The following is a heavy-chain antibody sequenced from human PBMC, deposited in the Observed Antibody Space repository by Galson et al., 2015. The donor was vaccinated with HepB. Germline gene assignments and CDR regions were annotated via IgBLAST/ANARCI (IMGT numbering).Heavy chain of an antibody. Sequence: SVKVSCKASGYTFTSYGISWVRQAPGQGLEWMGWINPNSGGTNYAQKFQGWVTMTRDTSISTAYMELSRLRSDDTAVYYCARAGAMDLDYYYYGMDVWGQGTTVTVSS. CDR1: GYTFTSYG. J-gene: IGHJ6*02. CDR3: ARAGAMDLDYYYYGMDV. D-gene: IGHD1-26*01. CDR2: INPNSGGT. V-gene: IGHV1-2*04.